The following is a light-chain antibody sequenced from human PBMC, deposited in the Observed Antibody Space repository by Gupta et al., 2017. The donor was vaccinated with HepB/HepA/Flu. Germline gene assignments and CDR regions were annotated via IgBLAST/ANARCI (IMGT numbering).Light chain of an antibody. CDR1: SSDVGGCNY. J-gene: IGLJ3*02. Sequence: QSALTQPRSVSGSPGRSVTITCTGTSSDVGGCNYVSCYQTHPGRAPRLMVYDVNHQPAGVANSLSGSKSANTASLTISVRKPEAAAYYYYCSYAGNFIWVFGGGTKLTVL. V-gene: IGLV2-11*01. CDR2: DVN. CDR3: CSYAGNFIWV.